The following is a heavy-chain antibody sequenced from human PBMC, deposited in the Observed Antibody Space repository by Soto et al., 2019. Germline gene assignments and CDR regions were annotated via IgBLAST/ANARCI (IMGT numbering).Heavy chain of an antibody. CDR2: ISQDGRDK. D-gene: IGHD1-7*01. V-gene: IGHV3-7*05. J-gene: IGHJ6*02. CDR1: EFTFSIYF. CDR3: ARRGQLQGRGYNMDI. Sequence: GGSLRLSCAASEFTFSIYFMRWFRQAPGKGLEWVASISQDGRDKYYVDSVKGRFTISRDNAKNSLSLQMNSLRAEDTAVYYCARRGQLQGRGYNMDIWGQGTTVTVSS.